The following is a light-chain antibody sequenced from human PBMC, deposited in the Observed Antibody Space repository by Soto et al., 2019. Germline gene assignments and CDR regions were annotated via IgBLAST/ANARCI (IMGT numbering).Light chain of an antibody. J-gene: IGLJ2*01. CDR1: SSNIGAGYD. CDR3: QSYDSRLSGSHVV. Sequence: QSVLTQPPSVSGAPGQRVTISCTGSSSNIGAGYDVHWYQQLPGTAPKLLIYGNSNRPSGVPDRFSGSKSGTSASLAITGMQAEYEADKYCQSYDSRLSGSHVVFGGGTKLTVL. V-gene: IGLV1-40*01. CDR2: GNS.